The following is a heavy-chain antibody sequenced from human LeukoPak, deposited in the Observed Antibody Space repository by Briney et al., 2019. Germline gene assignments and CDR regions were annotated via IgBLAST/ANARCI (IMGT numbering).Heavy chain of an antibody. Sequence: GGSLRLSCAASGFTFSSYAMNWVRQAPGKGLEWVSAISGSTGSTYYADSVKGRFTISRDNSKNTLYLQMNTLRAEDTAVYYCARVGATSSHYYYYDYMDVWGKGTTVTISS. CDR2: ISGSTGST. CDR1: GFTFSSYA. V-gene: IGHV3-23*01. CDR3: ARVGATSSHYYYYDYMDV. D-gene: IGHD1-26*01. J-gene: IGHJ6*03.